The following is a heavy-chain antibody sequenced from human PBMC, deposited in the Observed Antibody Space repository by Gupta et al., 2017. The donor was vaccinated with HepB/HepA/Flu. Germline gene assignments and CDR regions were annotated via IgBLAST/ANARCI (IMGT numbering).Heavy chain of an antibody. J-gene: IGHJ3*01. CDR3: ASKMKTSKAFDV. CDR1: GFFFSGYE. CDR2: ISTSGANT. D-gene: IGHD5-24*01. V-gene: IGHV3-48*03. Sequence: QLVESGGGSVQPGGSRRLSWAASGFFFSGYEMTWVRQAPGKGLEWISYISTSGANTKYAASVEGRFTISRDNAKNSLYLQMNNLRGDDTATYYCASKMKTSKAFDVWGQGAEVTVSS.